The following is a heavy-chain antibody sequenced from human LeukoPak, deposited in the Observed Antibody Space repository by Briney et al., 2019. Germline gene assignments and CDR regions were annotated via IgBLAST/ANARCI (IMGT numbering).Heavy chain of an antibody. CDR1: GFTFSSYA. D-gene: IGHD1-14*01. Sequence: PGGSLRLSCAASGFTFSSYAMSWVRQAPGKGLEWVSGISSSGGSTYYADSVKGRFTISRDNSKHTLFPQMSSLRAEDTAVYYCAKGSPLDLGPGESYYYGMGVWGQGTTVTVSS. CDR3: AKGSPLDLGPGESYYYGMGV. CDR2: ISSSGGST. V-gene: IGHV3-23*01. J-gene: IGHJ6*02.